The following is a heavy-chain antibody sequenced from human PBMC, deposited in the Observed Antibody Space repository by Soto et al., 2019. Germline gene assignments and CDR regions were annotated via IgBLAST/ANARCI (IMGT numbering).Heavy chain of an antibody. CDR3: ARGLGAANLPYYYYYYGMDV. V-gene: IGHV1-46*01. Sequence: ASVKVSCKASGYTFTSYYMHWVRQAPGHGLEWMGIINPSGGSTSYAQKFQGRVTMTRDTSTSTVYMELSSLRSEDTAVYYCARGLGAANLPYYYYYYGMDVWGQGTTVTVSS. CDR1: GYTFTSYY. CDR2: INPSGGST. J-gene: IGHJ6*02. D-gene: IGHD2-15*01.